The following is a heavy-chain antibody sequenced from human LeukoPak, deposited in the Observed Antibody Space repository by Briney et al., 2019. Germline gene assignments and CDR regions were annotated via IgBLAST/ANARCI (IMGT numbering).Heavy chain of an antibody. CDR3: ARHISGYCSGGSCLRSFDP. J-gene: IGHJ5*02. D-gene: IGHD2-15*01. CDR2: IYYSGST. Sequence: PSETLSLTCTVSGGSISSSSYYWGWIRQPPGKGLEWIGSIYYSGSTYYNPSLKSRVTISVDTSKNQFSLKLSSVTAADAAVYYCARHISGYCSGGSCLRSFDPWGQGTLVTVSS. CDR1: GGSISSSSYY. V-gene: IGHV4-39*01.